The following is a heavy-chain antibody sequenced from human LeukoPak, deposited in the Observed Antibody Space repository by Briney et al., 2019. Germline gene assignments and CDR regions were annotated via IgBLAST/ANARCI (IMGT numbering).Heavy chain of an antibody. Sequence: GGSLRLSCAASGFTFSSYAMSWVRQAPGKGLEWVSATSASGCSTYYADSVKGRFTISRDNSKNTLYLQMNSLRAEDTAVYYCAKGVIQQLVIGNWFDPWGQGTLVTVSS. CDR3: AKGVIQQLVIGNWFDP. CDR2: TSASGCST. J-gene: IGHJ5*02. D-gene: IGHD1-1*01. V-gene: IGHV3-23*01. CDR1: GFTFSSYA.